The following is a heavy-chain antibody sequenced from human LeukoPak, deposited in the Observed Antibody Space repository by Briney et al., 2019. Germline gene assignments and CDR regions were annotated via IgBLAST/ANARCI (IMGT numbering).Heavy chain of an antibody. CDR3: VRVDPISRTNWGFGGHSNNFDY. D-gene: IGHD7-27*01. CDR2: INWNGGSP. CDR1: GFTFEDYA. Sequence: PGGSLRLSCAASGFTFEDYATSWVRQAPGKGLEWVSGINWNGGSPGYADAVKGRFTISRDNAKISLYLQLNSLRTEDTAFYYCVRVDPISRTNWGFGGHSNNFDYWGQGTLVTVSS. J-gene: IGHJ4*02. V-gene: IGHV3-20*04.